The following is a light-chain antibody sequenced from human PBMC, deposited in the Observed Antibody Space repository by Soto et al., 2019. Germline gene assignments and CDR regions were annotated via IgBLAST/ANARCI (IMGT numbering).Light chain of an antibody. Sequence: ESVLTQSPGTLSLSPGDRATLSCRASQYVSGSYFAWYQQKPGQAPRLLLYGASSRGTGIPDRFSGSGSGKDFTLTINRLEPEDFAVYYCLQYGSSPPAYTFGQGTKLEIK. J-gene: IGKJ2*01. CDR1: QYVSGSY. CDR3: LQYGSSPPAYT. V-gene: IGKV3-20*01. CDR2: GAS.